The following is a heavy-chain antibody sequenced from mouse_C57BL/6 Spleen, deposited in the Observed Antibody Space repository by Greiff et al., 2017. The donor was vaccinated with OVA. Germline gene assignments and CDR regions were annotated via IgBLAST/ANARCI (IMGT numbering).Heavy chain of an antibody. V-gene: IGHV1-50*01. J-gene: IGHJ4*01. D-gene: IGHD1-1*01. CDR1: DYTFTSYW. Sequence: VQLQQPGAELVKPGASVKLSCKASDYTFTSYWMQWVKQRPGQGLEWIGEIDPSDSYTNYNQKFKGKATLTVDTSSSTAYMQLSSLTSEDSAVYYCARYYGSSYAMDYWGQGTSVTVSS. CDR2: IDPSDSYT. CDR3: ARYYGSSYAMDY.